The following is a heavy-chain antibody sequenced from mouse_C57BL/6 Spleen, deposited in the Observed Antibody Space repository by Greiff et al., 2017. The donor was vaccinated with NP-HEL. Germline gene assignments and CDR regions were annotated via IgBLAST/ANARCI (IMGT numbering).Heavy chain of an antibody. V-gene: IGHV1-18*01. CDR1: GYTFTDYN. Sequence: EVQLQQSGPELVKPGASVKISCKASGYTFTDYNMDWVKQSHGKSLEWIGDINPNNGGTIYNQKFKGKATLTVDKSSSTAYMELRSLTSEDTAVYYCSRGGSYYGSSPFGYWGQGTLVTVSA. J-gene: IGHJ3*01. CDR3: SRGGSYYGSSPFGY. D-gene: IGHD1-1*01. CDR2: INPNNGGT.